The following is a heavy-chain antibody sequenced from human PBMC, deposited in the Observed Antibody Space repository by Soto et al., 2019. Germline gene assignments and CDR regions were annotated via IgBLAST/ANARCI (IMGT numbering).Heavy chain of an antibody. V-gene: IGHV5-10-1*01. CDR1: GYSFTSYW. J-gene: IGHJ6*02. Sequence: ESLKISCKGSGYSFTSYWISWVRQMPGKGLEWMGRIDPSDSYTNYSPSFQGHVTISADKSISTAYLQWSSLKASDTAMYYCARYSSSSGPHYYYGMDVWGHGTTVTVSS. CDR2: IDPSDSYT. D-gene: IGHD6-6*01. CDR3: ARYSSSSGPHYYYGMDV.